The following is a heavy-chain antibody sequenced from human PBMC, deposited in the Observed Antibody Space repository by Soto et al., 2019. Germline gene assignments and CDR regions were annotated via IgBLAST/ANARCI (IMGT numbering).Heavy chain of an antibody. V-gene: IGHV3-23*01. J-gene: IGHJ3*01. CDR2: ISGSGGST. CDR1: GFTFSSYA. D-gene: IGHD6-25*01. Sequence: GGSLRLSCAASGFTFSSYAMSWVRQAPGKGLEWVSGISGSGGSTYYAASVRGRFTISRDNSKDTLYLQMNSLRAEDTALYYCAKRFASVYDAFDFWAQGTMVTVSS. CDR3: AKRFASVYDAFDF.